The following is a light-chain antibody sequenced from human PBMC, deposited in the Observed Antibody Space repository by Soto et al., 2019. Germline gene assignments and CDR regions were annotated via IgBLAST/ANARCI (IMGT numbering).Light chain of an antibody. CDR1: SSDVGAYNY. CDR2: GVS. CDR3: ISFTTSVTYV. V-gene: IGLV2-14*03. J-gene: IGLJ1*01. Sequence: LTQPASVSGSPGQSITVSCTGTSSDVGAYNYVSWYQQHPGKAPKLIISGVSNRPSGVSNRFSASKSGNTASLTISGLQAEDEADYYCISFTTSVTYVFGTGTKVTVL.